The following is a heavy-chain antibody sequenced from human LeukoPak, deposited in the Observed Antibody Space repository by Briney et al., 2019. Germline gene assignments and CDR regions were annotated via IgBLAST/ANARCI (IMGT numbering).Heavy chain of an antibody. J-gene: IGHJ3*02. CDR2: ISSSSSTI. CDR3: AREKWDEDAFDM. Sequence: GGSLRLSCAASAFTFNTYWMHWVRQVPGRGLEWVSYISSSSSTIYYADSVKGRFTISRDNAKNSLYLQMNSLRAEDTAVYYCAREKWDEDAFDMWGQGTMVTVSS. CDR1: AFTFNTYW. V-gene: IGHV3-48*04. D-gene: IGHD1-26*01.